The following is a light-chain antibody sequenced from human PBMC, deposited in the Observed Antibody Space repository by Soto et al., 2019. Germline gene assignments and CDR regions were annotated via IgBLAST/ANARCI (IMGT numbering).Light chain of an antibody. V-gene: IGKV4-1*01. J-gene: IGKJ4*01. CDR1: ESVFTSSNNKNY. Sequence: EIVIPQSPYSLSVSLCERATINCKSIESVFTSSNNKNYLAWYQQKPGQPPKVVIYCASTRGSGVPDRFSGSGSGTDFTLTISRLQAEDVAVYYCQHYYSSPLTFGGGTKVDIK. CDR3: QHYYSSPLT. CDR2: CAS.